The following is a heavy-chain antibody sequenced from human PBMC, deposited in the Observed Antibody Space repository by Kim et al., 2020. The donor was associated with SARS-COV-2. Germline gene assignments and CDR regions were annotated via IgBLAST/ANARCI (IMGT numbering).Heavy chain of an antibody. Sequence: GGSLRLSCAASGFTFSSYSMNWVRQAPGEGLEWVSSISSSSSYIYYADSVKGRFTISRDNAKNPLYLQMNSLRAEDTAVYYCATATQNYDRLLFRNDAF. CDR1: GFTFSSYS. CDR3: ATATQNYDRLLFRNDAF. D-gene: IGHD3-9*01. J-gene: IGHJ3*01. CDR2: ISSSSSYI. V-gene: IGHV3-21*01.